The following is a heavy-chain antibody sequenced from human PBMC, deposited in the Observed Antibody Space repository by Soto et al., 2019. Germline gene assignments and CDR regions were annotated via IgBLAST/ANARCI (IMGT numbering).Heavy chain of an antibody. Sequence: QVQLVQSGAEVKKPGSSVKVSCKASGGTFSSYAISWVRQAPGQGLEWMGGIIPIFGTANYAQTFQGRVTITADKSTSTAYMELSSLRSEDTAVYYCARGSSLYSSSWYYFDYCGQGTMVTVSS. CDR1: GGTFSSYA. D-gene: IGHD6-13*01. V-gene: IGHV1-69*06. J-gene: IGHJ4*02. CDR3: ARGSSLYSSSWYYFDY. CDR2: IIPIFGTA.